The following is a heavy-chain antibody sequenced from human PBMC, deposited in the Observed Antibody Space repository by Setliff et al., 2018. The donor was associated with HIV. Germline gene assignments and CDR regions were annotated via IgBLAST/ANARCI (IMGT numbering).Heavy chain of an antibody. V-gene: IGHV3-73*01. CDR3: KADSSGYP. CDR2: IGSKANSYAT. J-gene: IGHJ5*02. D-gene: IGHD3-22*01. CDR1: GFTFSGST. Sequence: LRLSCAASGFTFSGSTIHWVRQASGKGLEWVGRIGSKANSYATAYAASVKGRFTTSREDSKNTAYLQMNSLKTEDTAVYYCKADSSGYPWGQGTQVTVSS.